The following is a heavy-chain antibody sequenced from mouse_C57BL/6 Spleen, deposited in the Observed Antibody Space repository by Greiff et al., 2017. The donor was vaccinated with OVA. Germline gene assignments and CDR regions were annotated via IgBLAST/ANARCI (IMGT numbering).Heavy chain of an antibody. D-gene: IGHD2-5*01. CDR1: GFSFNTYA. CDR3: VRHGSNYWYFDV. CDR2: IRSKSNNYAT. V-gene: IGHV10-1*01. Sequence: EVQGVESGGGLVQPKGSLKLSCAASGFSFNTYAMNWVRQAPGKGLEWVARIRSKSNNYATYYADSVKDRFTISRDDSESMLYLQMNNLKTEDTAMYYCVRHGSNYWYFDVWGTGTTVTVSS. J-gene: IGHJ1*03.